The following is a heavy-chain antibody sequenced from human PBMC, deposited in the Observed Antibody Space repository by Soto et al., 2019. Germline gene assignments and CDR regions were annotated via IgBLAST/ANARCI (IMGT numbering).Heavy chain of an antibody. D-gene: IGHD4-17*01. CDR2: IYWEDTK. CDR1: GFSLSTSGLG. V-gene: IGHV2-5*02. CDR3: AHTGYGAYPIDY. Sequence: QITLKESGPTLVKPTQTLTLTCTFSGFSLSTSGLGVGWIRQPPGKSLEWLAVIYWEDTKHYILSLKSRLTITQDTSKNHVVLTMTNIDPVDTAKYYCAHTGYGAYPIDYWCQGTLVTVSS. J-gene: IGHJ4*02.